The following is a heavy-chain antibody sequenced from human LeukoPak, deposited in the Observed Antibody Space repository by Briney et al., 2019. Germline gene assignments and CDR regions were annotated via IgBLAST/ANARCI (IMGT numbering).Heavy chain of an antibody. V-gene: IGHV3-53*01. D-gene: IGHD6-13*01. CDR1: GFTVSSNY. J-gene: IGHJ5*02. CDR3: ARVVVPRVIAAAGTRVFGGGWFDP. CDR2: IYSGGST. Sequence: GGSLRLSCAASGFTVSSNYMSWARQAPGKGLEWVSVIYSGGSTYYADSVKGRFTISRDNSKNTLYLQMNGLRAEDTAVYYCARVVVPRVIAAAGTRVFGGGWFDPWGQGTLVTVSS.